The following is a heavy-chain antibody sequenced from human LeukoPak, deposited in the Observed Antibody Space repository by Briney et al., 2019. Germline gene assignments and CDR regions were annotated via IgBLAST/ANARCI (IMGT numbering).Heavy chain of an antibody. D-gene: IGHD1-26*01. V-gene: IGHV3-49*04. CDR2: IRTKAYGETT. Sequence: GGPLRLSCIASGFTLADHAMSWVRQAPGKGLEWVGFIRTKAYGETTEYAASVKGRFTILRDDSTNIAYLQMNGLKAEDTAVYYCGRHLLRSVGSTGLDFWGQGTLVTVAS. CDR1: GFTLADHA. J-gene: IGHJ4*02. CDR3: GRHLLRSVGSTGLDF.